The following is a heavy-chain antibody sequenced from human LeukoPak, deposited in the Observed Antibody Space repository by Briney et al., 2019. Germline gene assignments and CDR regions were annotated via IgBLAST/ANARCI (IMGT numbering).Heavy chain of an antibody. CDR2: ISGSDGST. CDR1: GFTFSTYA. Sequence: GGSLRLSCADSGFTFSTYAMNWVRQSPGKGLEWVSSISGSDGSTYYADSVKGRFTISRDNSKNTLYLQVNSLRAEDTAIYYCAKGASGNYYIYFDYWGQGTLVTVSS. CDR3: AKGASGNYYIYFDY. J-gene: IGHJ4*02. V-gene: IGHV3-23*01. D-gene: IGHD1-26*01.